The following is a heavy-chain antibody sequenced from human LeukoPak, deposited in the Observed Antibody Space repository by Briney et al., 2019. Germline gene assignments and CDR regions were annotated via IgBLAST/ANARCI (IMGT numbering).Heavy chain of an antibody. CDR3: AREWEPWSYNFDY. CDR2: ISYDGSNK. Sequence: GRSLRLSCAASGFNFSNYGMHWVRQAPGKGLEWVAVISYDGSNKYYADSVKGRFTISRDNSKNTLYLQMNSLRAEDTAVYYCAREWEPWSYNFDYWGQGTLVTVSS. J-gene: IGHJ4*02. CDR1: GFNFSNYG. V-gene: IGHV3-30*03. D-gene: IGHD1-26*01.